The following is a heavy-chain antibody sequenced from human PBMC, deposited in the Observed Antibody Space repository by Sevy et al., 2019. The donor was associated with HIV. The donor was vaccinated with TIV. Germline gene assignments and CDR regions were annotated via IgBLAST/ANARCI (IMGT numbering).Heavy chain of an antibody. V-gene: IGHV3-23*01. Sequence: GGSLRLSCAASGFIFSGSAMSWVRQAPGKGLEWVASISGSGGFTYYADSVKGRFTISRDNFKNTVDLEMKSLRAEDTAVYYCAKDRLNIAARFDYWGQGTLVTVSS. CDR2: ISGSGGFT. J-gene: IGHJ4*02. CDR1: GFIFSGSA. D-gene: IGHD6-6*01. CDR3: AKDRLNIAARFDY.